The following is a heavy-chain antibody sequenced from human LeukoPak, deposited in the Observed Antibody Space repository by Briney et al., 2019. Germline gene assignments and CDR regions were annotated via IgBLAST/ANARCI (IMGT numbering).Heavy chain of an antibody. D-gene: IGHD3-22*01. CDR2: INHSGST. CDR3: ARQPRGYPTYYFDY. V-gene: IGHV4-34*01. J-gene: IGHJ4*02. CDR1: GGSFSGYY. Sequence: SETLSLTCAVYGGSFSGYYWSWIRQPPGKGLEWIGEINHSGSTNYNPSLKSRVTISVDTSKNQFSLKLSSVTAADTAVYYCARQPRGYPTYYFDYWGQGTLVTVSS.